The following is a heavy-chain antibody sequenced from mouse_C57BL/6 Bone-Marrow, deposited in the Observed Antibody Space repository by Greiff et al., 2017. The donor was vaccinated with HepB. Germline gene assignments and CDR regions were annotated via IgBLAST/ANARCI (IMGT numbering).Heavy chain of an antibody. D-gene: IGHD2-5*01. CDR2: ISSGGSYT. CDR1: GFTFSSYG. V-gene: IGHV5-6*02. J-gene: IGHJ3*01. CDR3: ERRAHSNYGFAY. Sequence: EVKLEESGGDLVKPGGSLKLSCAASGFTFSSYGMSWVRQTPDKRLEWVATISSGGSYTYYPDSVKGRFTISRDNAKNTLYLQMSSLKSEDTAMYYCERRAHSNYGFAYWGQGTLVTVSA.